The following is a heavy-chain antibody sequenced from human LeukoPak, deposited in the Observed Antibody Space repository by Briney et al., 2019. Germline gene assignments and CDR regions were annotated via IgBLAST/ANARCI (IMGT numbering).Heavy chain of an antibody. CDR1: GYTFTGYY. V-gene: IGHV1-2*02. D-gene: IGHD3-9*01. CDR3: ASGDGLVISFGIWSPSYQWDY. Sequence: ASVKVSCKASGYTFTGYYMHWVRQAPGQGLEWMGWIDPNSGGTNDAQKFQGRVTTTRDTSISTAYMELSRLRSDDTAVYYCASGDGLVISFGIWSPSYQWDYWGQGTLVTVSS. J-gene: IGHJ4*02. CDR2: IDPNSGGT.